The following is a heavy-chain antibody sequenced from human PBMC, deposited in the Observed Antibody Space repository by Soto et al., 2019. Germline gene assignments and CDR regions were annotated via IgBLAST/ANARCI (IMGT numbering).Heavy chain of an antibody. CDR1: GGTFSSYT. V-gene: IGHV1-69*02. Sequence: SVKVSCKASGGTFSSYTISWVRQAPGQGLEWMGRIIPILGIANYAQKFQGRVTITADKSTSTAYMELSSLRSEDTAVYYCARKGYCSSTSCPDDAFDIWGQGTMVTVSS. J-gene: IGHJ3*02. CDR2: IIPILGIA. CDR3: ARKGYCSSTSCPDDAFDI. D-gene: IGHD2-2*01.